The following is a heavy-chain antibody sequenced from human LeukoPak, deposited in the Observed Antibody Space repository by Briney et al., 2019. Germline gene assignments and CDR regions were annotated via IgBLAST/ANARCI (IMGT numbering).Heavy chain of an antibody. CDR2: INQDGTEK. Sequence: GGSLRLSCAASGFTFSSNWMSWVRQAPGKGLGLVANINQDGTEKDYVDSVKGRFTISRDNAKKSLNLQMNSLREEDTAVYYCARVQRGIAVALDYWGQGTLATVSS. V-gene: IGHV3-7*04. CDR3: ARVQRGIAVALDY. J-gene: IGHJ4*02. D-gene: IGHD6-19*01. CDR1: GFTFSSNW.